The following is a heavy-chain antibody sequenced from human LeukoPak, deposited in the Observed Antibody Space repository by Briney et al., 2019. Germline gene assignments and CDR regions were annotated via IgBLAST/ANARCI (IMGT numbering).Heavy chain of an antibody. J-gene: IGHJ5*02. Sequence: GGSLRLSCAASGFTFSDYGMSWVRQAPGKGPEWVSTINHSGRLTYYGGSVKGRFTISRDNSKNTLSLQMNSLRAEDTAVYFCAKDHGQGWFPTWGQGTLVTVSS. CDR3: AKDHGQGWFPT. CDR1: GFTFSDYG. D-gene: IGHD2-15*01. CDR2: INHSGRLT. V-gene: IGHV3-23*01.